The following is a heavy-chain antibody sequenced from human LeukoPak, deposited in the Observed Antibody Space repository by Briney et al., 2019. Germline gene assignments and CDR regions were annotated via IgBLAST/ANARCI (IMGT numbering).Heavy chain of an antibody. CDR3: ARASLNPYYYYYYGMDV. J-gene: IGHJ6*02. Sequence: SETLSLTCTVSGGSISSDYWSWIRQPPGKGLGWVGDIYYSGSTNYNPSLKSRVTISVDTSKNQFSLKLSSVTAADTAVYYCARASLNPYYYYYYGMDVWGQGTTVTVSS. CDR2: IYYSGST. V-gene: IGHV4-59*01. CDR1: GGSISSDY.